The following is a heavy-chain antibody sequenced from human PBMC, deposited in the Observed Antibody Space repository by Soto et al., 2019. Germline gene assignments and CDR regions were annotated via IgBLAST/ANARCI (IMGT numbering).Heavy chain of an antibody. Sequence: GSLRLSCAASGFTFSSYSMNWVRQAPGKWLEWVSSISSSSSYIYYADSVKGRFTISRDNAKNSLYLQMNSLRAEDTAVYYCARETGYCSGGSCYPYYYYYMDVLGKGTTVTVSS. CDR1: GFTFSSYS. CDR3: ARETGYCSGGSCYPYYYYYMDV. D-gene: IGHD2-15*01. CDR2: ISSSSSYI. J-gene: IGHJ6*03. V-gene: IGHV3-21*01.